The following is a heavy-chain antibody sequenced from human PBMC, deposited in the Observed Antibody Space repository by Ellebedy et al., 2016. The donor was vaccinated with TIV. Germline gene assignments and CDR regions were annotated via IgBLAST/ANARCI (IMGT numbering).Heavy chain of an antibody. D-gene: IGHD6-13*01. Sequence: MPSETLSLTCAVYGGSFSGYFWTWIRQPPGKGLEWIGEINHGGSTNNNPSLKSRVTISVDTSKNQFSLKLSSVTAADTAVYYCAREDRPAALHEAAAGTYFDYWGQGTLVTVSS. V-gene: IGHV4-34*01. CDR1: GGSFSGYF. J-gene: IGHJ4*02. CDR3: AREDRPAALHEAAAGTYFDY. CDR2: INHGGST.